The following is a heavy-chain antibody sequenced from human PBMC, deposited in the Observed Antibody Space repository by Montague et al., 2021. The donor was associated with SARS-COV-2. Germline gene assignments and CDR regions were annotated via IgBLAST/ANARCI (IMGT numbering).Heavy chain of an antibody. D-gene: IGHD3-10*01. CDR2: INWNGGST. J-gene: IGHJ4*02. CDR1: GFTFDDYG. Sequence: SLRLSCAASGFTFDDYGMGWVRQAPGKGLEWVSGINWNGGSTGYADSVKGRFTISRDNAKNSLYLQMNSLRAEDTALYYCARDVEGFGELQVDYWGQGTLVTVSS. V-gene: IGHV3-20*04. CDR3: ARDVEGFGELQVDY.